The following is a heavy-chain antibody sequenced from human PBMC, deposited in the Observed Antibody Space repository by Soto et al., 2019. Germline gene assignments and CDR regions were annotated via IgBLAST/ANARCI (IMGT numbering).Heavy chain of an antibody. CDR1: GFTVSNNY. Sequence: EVQLVESGGGLVQPGESLRLSCAASGFTVSNNYMSWVRQAPGKGLEWVSFIYSGGNTYYADSVKGRFTISRDESKNTLYLQMNNLRVEDTAVYYCTRRPGSWGQGTLVTVSS. D-gene: IGHD7-27*01. V-gene: IGHV3-66*01. CDR2: IYSGGNT. J-gene: IGHJ5*02. CDR3: TRRPGS.